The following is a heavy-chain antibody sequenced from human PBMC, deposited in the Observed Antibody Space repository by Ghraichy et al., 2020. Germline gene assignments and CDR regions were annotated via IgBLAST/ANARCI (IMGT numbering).Heavy chain of an antibody. V-gene: IGHV4-39*01. CDR3: VCIAARPGVFYYYYGMDV. D-gene: IGHD6-6*01. CDR2: IYYSGST. J-gene: IGHJ6*02. Sequence: SETLSLTCTVSGGSISSSSYYWGWIHQPPGKGLEWIGSIYYSGSTYYNPSLKSRVTISVDTSKNQFSLKLSSVTAADTAVYYCVCIAARPGVFYYYYGMDVWGQGTTVTVSS. CDR1: GGSISSSSYY.